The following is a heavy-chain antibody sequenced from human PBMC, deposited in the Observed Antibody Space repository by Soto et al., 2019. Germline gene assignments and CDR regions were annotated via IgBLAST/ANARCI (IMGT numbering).Heavy chain of an antibody. V-gene: IGHV3-48*03. CDR2: ISSSGSTI. CDR3: AGVLGIAPYGMDV. J-gene: IGHJ6*02. D-gene: IGHD7-27*01. Sequence: GGSLRLSCAASGFNFSSYEMNWVRQAPGKGLEWVSYISSSGSTIYYADSVKGRFTISRDNAKNSLYLQMNSLRAEDTAVYYCAGVLGIAPYGMDVWGQGTTVTVSS. CDR1: GFNFSSYE.